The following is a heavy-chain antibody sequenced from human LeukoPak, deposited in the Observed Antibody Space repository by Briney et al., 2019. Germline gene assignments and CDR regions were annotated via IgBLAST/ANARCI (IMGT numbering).Heavy chain of an antibody. V-gene: IGHV3-30*03. J-gene: IGHJ3*02. D-gene: IGHD5-24*01. CDR3: TRGGEMATIGNAFDI. CDR2: ISYDGSNK. CDR1: GFTFSSYG. Sequence: GGSLRLSCAASGFTFSSYGMHWVRQAPGKGLEWVAVISYDGSNKYYADSVKGRFTISRDNSKNSLHLQMNSLRAEDTAVYYCTRGGEMATIGNAFDIWGQGTMVSVSS.